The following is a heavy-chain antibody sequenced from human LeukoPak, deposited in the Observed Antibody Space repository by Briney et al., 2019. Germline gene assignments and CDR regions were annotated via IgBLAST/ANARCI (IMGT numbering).Heavy chain of an antibody. CDR1: GLTFSNAW. V-gene: IGHV3-15*01. Sequence: GGSLRLSCAASGLTFSNAWMSWVRQAPGKGLEWVGRIKRKSDGGTTDYAAPVKGRFTISRDNSKNTLYLQMNSLRAEDTAVYYCARQLAGSRYFDYWGQGTLVTVSS. CDR3: ARQLAGSRYFDY. D-gene: IGHD6-19*01. CDR2: IKRKSDGGTT. J-gene: IGHJ4*02.